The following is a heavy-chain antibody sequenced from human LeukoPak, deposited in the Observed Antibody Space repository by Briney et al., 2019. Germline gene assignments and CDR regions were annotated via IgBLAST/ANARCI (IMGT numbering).Heavy chain of an antibody. CDR2: LHTSGST. Sequence: SETLSLTCTVSGGSIGSHYWTWIRQPAGEGLEWIGRLHTSGSTHYNPSLKSRVTMSVDTSKNQFSLKLSSVTAADTAVYYCARDFGYGDYFFDDWGQGTLVTVSS. CDR1: GGSIGSHY. V-gene: IGHV4-4*07. CDR3: ARDFGYGDYFFDD. D-gene: IGHD4-17*01. J-gene: IGHJ4*02.